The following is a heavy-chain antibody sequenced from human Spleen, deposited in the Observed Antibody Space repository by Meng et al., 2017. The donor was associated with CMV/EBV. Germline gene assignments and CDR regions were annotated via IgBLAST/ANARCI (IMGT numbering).Heavy chain of an antibody. J-gene: IGHJ4*02. V-gene: IGHV3-11*01. CDR2: ISTSGSTM. CDR1: RFTFSDYY. CDR3: ARDRGEFRHAK. Sequence: LSCAASRFTFSDYYMSWIRQAPGKGLEWVSYISTSGSTMYYADSVKGRFTITRDNAKNSLYLQMNSLRADDTAVYYCARDRGEFRHAKWGQGTLVTVSS. D-gene: IGHD3-16*01.